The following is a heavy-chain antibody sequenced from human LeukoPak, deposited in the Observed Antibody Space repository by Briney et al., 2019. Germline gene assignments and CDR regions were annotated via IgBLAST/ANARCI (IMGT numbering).Heavy chain of an antibody. CDR3: ARGRGSSGWPFDY. J-gene: IGHJ4*02. CDR1: GGSFSGYH. D-gene: IGHD6-19*01. CDR2: INHSGST. V-gene: IGHV4-34*01. Sequence: SETLSLTCAVYGGSFSGYHWSWICNPPRAGQERIGEINHSGSTNSNPSLKSRVTISVGTPKNQFSLKLSSVTAADTAVYYCARGRGSSGWPFDYWGQGTLVTVSS.